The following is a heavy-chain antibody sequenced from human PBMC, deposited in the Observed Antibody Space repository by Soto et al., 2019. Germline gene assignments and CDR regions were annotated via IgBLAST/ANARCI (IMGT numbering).Heavy chain of an antibody. CDR2: IYYSGST. J-gene: IGHJ4*02. CDR3: ALYCSGGSCYPKWDY. CDR1: GGSISSSSYY. D-gene: IGHD2-15*01. Sequence: QLQLQESGPGLVKPSETLSLTCTVSGGSISSSSYYWGWIRQPPGKGLEWIGSIYYSGSTYYNPSLKSRVTIAGDTSKNQFSRKLSSVTAADTAVYYCALYCSGGSCYPKWDYWGQGTLVTVSS. V-gene: IGHV4-39*01.